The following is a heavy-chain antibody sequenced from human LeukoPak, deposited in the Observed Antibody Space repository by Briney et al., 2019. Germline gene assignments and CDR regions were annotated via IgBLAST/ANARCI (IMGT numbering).Heavy chain of an antibody. CDR1: GGSTISTTYY. D-gene: IGHD4-17*01. Sequence: SETLSLTCTVSGGSTISTTYYWGWIRQPPGKDLEWIGSIYYTGNTYYNPSLKSRVTISVSTSRNQFSLNLSSVTAADTAVYYCARHLDYGDHQGAFDIWGQGTMVTVSS. V-gene: IGHV4-39*01. CDR2: IYYTGNT. CDR3: ARHLDYGDHQGAFDI. J-gene: IGHJ3*02.